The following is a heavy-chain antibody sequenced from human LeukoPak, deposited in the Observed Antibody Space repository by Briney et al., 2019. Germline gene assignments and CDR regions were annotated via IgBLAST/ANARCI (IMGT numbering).Heavy chain of an antibody. CDR3: ALGYYYDSSGYSSFDY. Sequence: SETLSLTCTVSGGSISSYYWSWIRQPPGKGLEWIGYIYYSGSTNYNPSFKSRVTISVDTSKNQFSLKLSSVTAADTAVYYCALGYYYDSSGYSSFDYWGQGTLVTVSS. CDR2: IYYSGST. V-gene: IGHV4-59*01. J-gene: IGHJ4*02. D-gene: IGHD3-22*01. CDR1: GGSISSYY.